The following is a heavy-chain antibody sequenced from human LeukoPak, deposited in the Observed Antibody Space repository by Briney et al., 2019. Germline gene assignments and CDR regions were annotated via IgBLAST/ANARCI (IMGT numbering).Heavy chain of an antibody. V-gene: IGHV4-4*07. Sequence: SETLSLTCTVSGGSISSYYWSWIRQPAGKGLEWIGRIYTSGSTNYNPSLKSRVTMSVDTSKNQFSLKLSSVTAADTAVYYCARLYCSSTSCSYWYFDLWGRGTLVTVSS. CDR3: ARLYCSSTSCSYWYFDL. CDR1: GGSISSYY. D-gene: IGHD2-2*01. CDR2: IYTSGST. J-gene: IGHJ2*01.